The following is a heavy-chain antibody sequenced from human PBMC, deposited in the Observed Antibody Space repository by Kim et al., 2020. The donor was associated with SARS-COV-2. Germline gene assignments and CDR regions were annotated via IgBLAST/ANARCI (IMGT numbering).Heavy chain of an antibody. CDR3: VRDSNWSFDY. Sequence: IHYADSVKGRFTISRDNAENSLYLQMNSLRDEGTAVYYAVRDSNWSFDYWGQGTLVTVSS. CDR2: I. D-gene: IGHD6-13*01. J-gene: IGHJ4*02. V-gene: IGHV3-48*02.